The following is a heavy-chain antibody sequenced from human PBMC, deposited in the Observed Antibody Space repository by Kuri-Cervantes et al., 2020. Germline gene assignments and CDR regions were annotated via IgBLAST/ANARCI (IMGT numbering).Heavy chain of an antibody. CDR3: ARDPTYYDFWSGYGYGPEAFDI. V-gene: IGHV1-69*13. CDR2: IIPIVGTA. CDR1: GYTFTSYG. J-gene: IGHJ3*02. D-gene: IGHD3-3*01. Sequence: SVKVSCKASGYTFTSYGISWVRQAPGQGLEWMGGIIPIVGTANYAQKFQGRVTITADESTSTAYMELSSLRSEDTAVYHCARDPTYYDFWSGYGYGPEAFDIWGQGTMVTVSS.